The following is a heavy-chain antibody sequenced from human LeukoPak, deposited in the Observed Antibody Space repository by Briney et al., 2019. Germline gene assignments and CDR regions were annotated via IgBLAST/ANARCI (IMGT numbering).Heavy chain of an antibody. CDR3: AKKSLLWFGELSEFDY. D-gene: IGHD3-10*01. CDR2: ISGSGGST. CDR1: GFTFSSYA. J-gene: IGHJ4*02. Sequence: PGGSLRLSCAASGFTFSSYAMSWVRQAPGKGLEWVSAISGSGGSTYYADSVKGRFTISRDNPKNTLYLQMNSLRAEDTAVYYCAKKSLLWFGELSEFDYWGQGTLVTVSS. V-gene: IGHV3-23*01.